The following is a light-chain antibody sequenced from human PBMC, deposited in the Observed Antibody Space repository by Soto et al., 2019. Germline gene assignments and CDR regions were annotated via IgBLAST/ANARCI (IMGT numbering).Light chain of an antibody. CDR3: QSSDSSLSGSVV. CDR2: DDN. CDR1: SYNIGAGYD. Sequence: QSVLTQPPSVSGAPGQRVTISCAGSSYNIGAGYDVNWYQQLPGRAPKLLIYDDNNRPSGVPDRFSGSKSATSASRAITGLQAEDEANYYCQSSDSSLSGSVVFGGGTKLTVL. J-gene: IGLJ2*01. V-gene: IGLV1-40*01.